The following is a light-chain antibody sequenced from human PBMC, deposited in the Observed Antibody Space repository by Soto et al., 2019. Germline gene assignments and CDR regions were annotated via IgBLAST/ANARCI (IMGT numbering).Light chain of an antibody. CDR1: QGISNY. Sequence: DIQMTQSPSSLSASVGDRATISCRASQGISNYLDWYQQKPGQVPKLLIYAASTLQSGVPPRFSGSGSGTDFTLTISSRQAEDVASYYCQKYNSAPLTFGGGTKVEIK. CDR3: QKYNSAPLT. J-gene: IGKJ4*01. V-gene: IGKV1-27*01. CDR2: AAS.